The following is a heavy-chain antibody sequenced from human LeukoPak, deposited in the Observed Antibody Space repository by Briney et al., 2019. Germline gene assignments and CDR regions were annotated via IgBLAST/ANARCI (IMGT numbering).Heavy chain of an antibody. V-gene: IGHV3-33*01. J-gene: IGHJ5*02. CDR3: ARDGLIAAAGTSGRFDP. CDR2: IWYDGSNK. CDR1: GFTFSSYG. D-gene: IGHD6-13*01. Sequence: PGGSLRLSCAASGFTFSSYGMHWVRQAPGKGLEWVAVIWYDGSNKYYADSVKGRFTISRDNSKNTLYLQMNSLRAEDTAVYYCARDGLIAAAGTSGRFDPWGQGTLVTVSS.